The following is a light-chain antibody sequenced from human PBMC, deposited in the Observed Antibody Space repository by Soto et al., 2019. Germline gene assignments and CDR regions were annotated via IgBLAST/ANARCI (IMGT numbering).Light chain of an antibody. V-gene: IGLV2-14*01. CDR3: ASYTTSSTYV. Sequence: QSALTQPASVSGSPGQSIAISCTGTSSDVGGYSYVSWYQQQPGKAPKLVISDVSNRPSGVSDRFSGSKSGNTASLTISGLQTEDEADYYCASYTTSSTYVFGTWNKVTV. J-gene: IGLJ1*01. CDR2: DVS. CDR1: SSDVGGYSY.